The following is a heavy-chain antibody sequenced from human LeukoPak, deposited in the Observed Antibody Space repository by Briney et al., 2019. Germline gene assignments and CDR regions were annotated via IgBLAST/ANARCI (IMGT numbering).Heavy chain of an antibody. V-gene: IGHV4-59*12. CDR3: ARDFRGGYDFWSGYYTPYYFDY. CDR1: GGSISSYY. CDR2: IYYSGST. J-gene: IGHJ4*02. Sequence: SETLSLTCTVSGGSISSYYWNWIRQPPGKGLEWIGYIYYSGSTNYNPSLKSRVTISVDTSKNHFSLKLSSVTAADTAVYYCARDFRGGYDFWSGYYTPYYFDYWGQGTLVTVSP. D-gene: IGHD3-3*01.